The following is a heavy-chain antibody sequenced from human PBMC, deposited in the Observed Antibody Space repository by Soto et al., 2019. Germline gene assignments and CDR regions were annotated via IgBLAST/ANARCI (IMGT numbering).Heavy chain of an antibody. Sequence: SETLSLTCAVSGGSIGSDGYSWSWIRQSPGKGLEWIGHIYHSGSTYYNPSLKRRVTITVDTSKNQLSLNLRSMTAADTAVYFCARTFYFDSRGYYYFFFDRWGQGALVTVSS. CDR3: ARTFYFDSRGYYYFFFDR. D-gene: IGHD3-22*01. CDR1: GGSIGSDGYS. CDR2: IYHSGST. V-gene: IGHV4-30-2*06. J-gene: IGHJ4*02.